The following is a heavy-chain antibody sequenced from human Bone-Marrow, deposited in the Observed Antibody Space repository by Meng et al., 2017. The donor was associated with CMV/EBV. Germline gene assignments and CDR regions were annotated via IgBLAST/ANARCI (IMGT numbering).Heavy chain of an antibody. CDR2: ISSTGPYM. CDR3: ARSYLYFQH. J-gene: IGHJ1*01. Sequence: GGSLRLSCAASGFTFSGYNMNWVRQAPGKGLEWVASISSTGPYMYYADSVKGRFTISRDNARNSLYLQMNSLRAEDTAVYYCARSYLYFQHWGQGTLVTVSS. D-gene: IGHD1-26*01. CDR1: GFTFSGYN. V-gene: IGHV3-21*01.